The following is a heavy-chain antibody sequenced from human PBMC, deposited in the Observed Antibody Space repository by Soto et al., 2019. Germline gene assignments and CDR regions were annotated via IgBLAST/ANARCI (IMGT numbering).Heavy chain of an antibody. J-gene: IGHJ4*02. V-gene: IGHV1-2*02. CDR3: AREPITMVRGVIPY. D-gene: IGHD3-10*01. CDR1: GYTFTGYY. Sequence: GASVKVSCKASGYTFTGYYMHWVRQAPGQGLEWMGWINPNSGGTNYAQKFQGRVTMTRDTSISTAYMELSRLRSDDTAVYYCAREPITMVRGVIPYWGQGTLVTVSS. CDR2: INPNSGGT.